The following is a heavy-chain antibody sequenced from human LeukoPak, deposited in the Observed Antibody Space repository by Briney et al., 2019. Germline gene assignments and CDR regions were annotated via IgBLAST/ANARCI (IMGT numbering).Heavy chain of an antibody. V-gene: IGHV1-46*01. J-gene: IGHJ5*02. CDR3: ARDNSVEDTAWWFDP. CDR1: GYTFTSYY. Sequence: ASVKVSCKASGYTFTSYYVHWVRQAPGQGLEWMGIINPSGGSTSYAQKFQGRVTMTRDMSTSTDYMELSSLRSEDTAVYYCARDNSVEDTAWWFDPWGQGTLVTVSS. CDR2: INPSGGST. D-gene: IGHD4-23*01.